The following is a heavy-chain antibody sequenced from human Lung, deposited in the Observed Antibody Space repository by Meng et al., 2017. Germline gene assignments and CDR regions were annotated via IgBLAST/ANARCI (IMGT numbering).Heavy chain of an antibody. Sequence: QVEVVGSGGGVVQPGGSLRLSLAASGFTFNTYAMHWVRQAPGKGLEWVSLMSFDGAQIYYSDSVRGRFTISRDNSKNTLYLQMNSLRAEDTAVYYCARDKPPNDVWGRGTLVTVSS. V-gene: IGHV3-30*01. CDR1: GFTFNTYA. J-gene: IGHJ2*01. CDR3: ARDKPPNDV. CDR2: MSFDGAQI.